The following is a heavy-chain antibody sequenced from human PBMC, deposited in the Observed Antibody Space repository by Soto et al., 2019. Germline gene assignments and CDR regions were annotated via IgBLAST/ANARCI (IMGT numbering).Heavy chain of an antibody. CDR1: GFTFSSCA. J-gene: IGHJ4*02. Sequence: GGSLRLSCAASGFTFSSCAMSWVRQAPGKGLEWVAVIWYDGSNKYYADSVKGRFTISRDNSKNTLYLQMNSLRAEDTAVYYCARDTSSTAPLTYWGQGTLVTVSS. CDR2: IWYDGSNK. CDR3: ARDTSSTAPLTY. V-gene: IGHV3-33*08. D-gene: IGHD6-13*01.